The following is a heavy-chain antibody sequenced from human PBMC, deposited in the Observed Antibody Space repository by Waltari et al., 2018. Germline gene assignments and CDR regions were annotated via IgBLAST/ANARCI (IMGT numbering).Heavy chain of an antibody. CDR1: GFTFSSYA. Sequence: EVQLLESGGDLVQPGGSLRLSCAASGFTFSSYAMSWVRQAPGKGLEWVSVIDSGGSTYYADSVKGRFTISRDNSKNTLYLQMNSLRAEDTAVYYCAKDTLSSSSDYWGQGTLVIVSS. J-gene: IGHJ4*02. V-gene: IGHV3-23*03. D-gene: IGHD6-6*01. CDR3: AKDTLSSSSDY. CDR2: IDSGGST.